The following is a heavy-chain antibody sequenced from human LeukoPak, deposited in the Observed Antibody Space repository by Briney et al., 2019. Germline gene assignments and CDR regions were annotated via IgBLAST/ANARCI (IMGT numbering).Heavy chain of an antibody. CDR3: ARVPTVTFFDY. Sequence: SETLSLTCTVSGGSISSYYWSWIRQPPGKGLEWIGYIYDSGSTNYNPSLKSRVTISVDTSKNQFSLKLSSVTAADTALYYCARVPTVTFFDYWGQGTLVTVSS. CDR2: IYDSGST. V-gene: IGHV4-59*12. D-gene: IGHD4-17*01. J-gene: IGHJ4*02. CDR1: GGSISSYY.